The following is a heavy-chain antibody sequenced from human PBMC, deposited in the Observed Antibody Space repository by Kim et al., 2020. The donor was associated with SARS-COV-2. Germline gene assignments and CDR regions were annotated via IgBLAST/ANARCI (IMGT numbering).Heavy chain of an antibody. CDR3: SSGPQWELLDF. V-gene: IGHV4-31*03. Sequence: SETLSLTCTVSGASVDTGAYYWTWIRHHPGKGLEWIGYIYHSALTYYNPSLKSRVTMSLDKSKNQFSLNLSSVTAADTAVYYCSSGPQWELLDFWGQGSL. CDR1: GASVDTGAYY. D-gene: IGHD1-26*01. CDR2: IYHSALT. J-gene: IGHJ4*02.